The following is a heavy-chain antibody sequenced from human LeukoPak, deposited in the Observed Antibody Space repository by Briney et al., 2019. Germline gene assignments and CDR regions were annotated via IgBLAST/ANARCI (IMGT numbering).Heavy chain of an antibody. CDR1: GFTFGDYA. V-gene: IGHV3-49*03. CDR3: VVYDSSGYYYETFDY. Sequence: GGSLRLSCTASGFTFGDYAMSWFRQAPGKGLEWVGFIRSKAYGGTTEYAASVKGRFTISRDDSKSIAYLQMNSLKTEDTAVYYCVVYDSSGYYYETFDYWGQGTLVTVSS. D-gene: IGHD3-22*01. J-gene: IGHJ4*02. CDR2: IRSKAYGGTT.